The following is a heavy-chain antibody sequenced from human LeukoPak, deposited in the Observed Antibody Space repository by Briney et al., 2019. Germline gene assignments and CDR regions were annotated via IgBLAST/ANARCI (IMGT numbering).Heavy chain of an antibody. Sequence: GASVRVSCKASGYTFTGYDINWVRQAIGQGLEWMGWMNPSTGDTGYAQKFQGRVTMTRNTSVDTACMELSGLGSEDTAVYYCTRGSLSGSSRDYWGQGTLVTVSS. D-gene: IGHD1-26*01. J-gene: IGHJ4*02. V-gene: IGHV1-8*01. CDR2: MNPSTGDT. CDR1: GYTFTGYD. CDR3: TRGSLSGSSRDY.